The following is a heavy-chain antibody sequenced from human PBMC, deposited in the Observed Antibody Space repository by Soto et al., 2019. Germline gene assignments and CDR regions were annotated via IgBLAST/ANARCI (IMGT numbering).Heavy chain of an antibody. V-gene: IGHV4-34*01. CDR3: ARGRGGYYGSGSYYRFDY. D-gene: IGHD3-10*01. Sequence: PSETLSLTCAVYGGSFSGYYWSWIRQPPGKGLEWIGEINHSGSTNYNPSLKSRVTISVDTSKNQFSLKLSSATAADTAVYYCARGRGGYYGSGSYYRFDYWGQGTLVTVSS. CDR2: INHSGST. CDR1: GGSFSGYY. J-gene: IGHJ4*02.